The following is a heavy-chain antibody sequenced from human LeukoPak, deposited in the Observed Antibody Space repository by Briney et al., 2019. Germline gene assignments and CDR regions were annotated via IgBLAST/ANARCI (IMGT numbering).Heavy chain of an antibody. Sequence: GASVKVSCKASGYTFTSYGISWVRQAPGQGLEWMGWISAYNGNTNYAQKLRGRVTMTTDTSTSTAYMELRSLRSDDTAVYYCARAFSGYALLKGFDYWGQGTLVTVSS. V-gene: IGHV1-18*01. CDR2: ISAYNGNT. J-gene: IGHJ4*02. CDR3: ARAFSGYALLKGFDY. CDR1: GYTFTSYG. D-gene: IGHD5-12*01.